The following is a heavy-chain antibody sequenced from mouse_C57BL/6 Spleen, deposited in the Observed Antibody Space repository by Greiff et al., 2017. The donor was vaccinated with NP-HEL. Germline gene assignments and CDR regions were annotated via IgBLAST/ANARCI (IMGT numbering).Heavy chain of an antibody. J-gene: IGHJ4*01. CDR1: GYTFTDYY. V-gene: IGHV1-26*01. CDR2: INPNNGGT. CDR3: ARHIYYAYAMDY. D-gene: IGHD2-1*01. Sequence: VQLQQSGPELVKPGASVKISCKASGYTFTDYYMNWVKQSHGKSLEWIGDINPNNGGTSYNQKFKGKATLTVDKSSSTAYMELRSLTSEDSAVYYCARHIYYAYAMDYWGQGTSVTVSS.